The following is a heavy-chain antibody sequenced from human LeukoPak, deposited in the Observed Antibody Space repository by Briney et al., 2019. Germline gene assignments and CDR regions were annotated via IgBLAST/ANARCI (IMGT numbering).Heavy chain of an antibody. CDR1: GFVFSNYW. CDR2: IKPDGTEK. V-gene: IGHV3-7*01. J-gene: IGHJ4*02. CDR3: ARGGNSSWDY. Sequence: PGGSLRLSCAASGFVFSNYWMSWVRQAPGKGLEWVAIIKPDGTEKYYVDSLKGRFTISRDNAKNSLYLQMNSLRVEDTAVYYCARGGNSSWDYWGQGALVTVSS. D-gene: IGHD6-6*01.